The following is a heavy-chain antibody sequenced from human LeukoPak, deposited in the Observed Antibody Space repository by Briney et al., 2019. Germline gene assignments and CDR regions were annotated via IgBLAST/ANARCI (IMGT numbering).Heavy chain of an antibody. Sequence: GGSLRLSCAASGFTFNNYWMSWVRQAPGKGLEWLANIKEDGSRKYYVDSVKGRFTISRDNARKSLFLQMNSLRAEDTAVYYCARGEYDILTGYPTNYYYYGMDVWGQGTTVTVSS. CDR3: ARGEYDILTGYPTNYYYYGMDV. CDR2: IKEDGSRK. CDR1: GFTFNNYW. D-gene: IGHD3-9*01. V-gene: IGHV3-7*01. J-gene: IGHJ6*02.